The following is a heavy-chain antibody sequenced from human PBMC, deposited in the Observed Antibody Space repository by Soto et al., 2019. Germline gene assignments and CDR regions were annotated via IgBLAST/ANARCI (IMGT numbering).Heavy chain of an antibody. CDR2: MNPNSGNT. CDR3: ARGDVVVAASPFDY. V-gene: IGHV1-8*01. CDR1: GYTFTSYD. Sequence: GASVQVSCKASGYTFTSYDINWVRQATGQGLEWMGWMNPNSGNTGYARNFQGRVTMTRNTSISTAYMELSSLRSEDTAVYYCARGDVVVAASPFDYWGQGTLVTVSS. J-gene: IGHJ4*02. D-gene: IGHD2-15*01.